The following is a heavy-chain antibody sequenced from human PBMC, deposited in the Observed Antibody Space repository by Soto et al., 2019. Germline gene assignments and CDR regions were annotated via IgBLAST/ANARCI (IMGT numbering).Heavy chain of an antibody. Sequence: GVLRLSCAGSGFTFSTFALSWVRQAPGKGLDWVSVISGSGGTAYYADSVKGRFTISRDNSKNTLYLQMNSLRAEDTAVYYCAKDSQYSSGWNWFDPWGQGTLVTVSS. CDR2: ISGSGGTA. D-gene: IGHD6-19*01. V-gene: IGHV3-23*01. CDR3: AKDSQYSSGWNWFDP. J-gene: IGHJ5*02. CDR1: GFTFSTFA.